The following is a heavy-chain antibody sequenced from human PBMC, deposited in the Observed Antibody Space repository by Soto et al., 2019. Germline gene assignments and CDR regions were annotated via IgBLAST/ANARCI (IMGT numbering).Heavy chain of an antibody. Sequence: SETLSLTCAVYGGSFSGYYWSWIRQPPGKGLEWIGEINHSGSTNYNPSLKSRVTISVDTSKNQFSLKLSSVTAADTAVYYCARGGGYCSGGSCYFRPGRKYYFDYWGQGTLVTVSS. CDR3: ARGGGYCSGGSCYFRPGRKYYFDY. CDR1: GGSFSGYY. D-gene: IGHD2-15*01. CDR2: INHSGST. V-gene: IGHV4-34*01. J-gene: IGHJ4*02.